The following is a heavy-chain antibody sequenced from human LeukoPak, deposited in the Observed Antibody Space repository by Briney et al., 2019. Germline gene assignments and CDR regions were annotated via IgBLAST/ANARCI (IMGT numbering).Heavy chain of an antibody. D-gene: IGHD5-24*01. V-gene: IGHV3-74*01. CDR1: GFTFSTSW. J-gene: IGHJ4*01. Sequence: GGSLRLSCAASGFTFSTSWTHWVRQAPGKGLVWVSQINSDGGRTRYADSVKGRLTISRDNAKNTVYLQMNSLRTDDTAMYYCARGRNGFFDYWGHGTLVTVSS. CDR2: INSDGGRT. CDR3: ARGRNGFFDY.